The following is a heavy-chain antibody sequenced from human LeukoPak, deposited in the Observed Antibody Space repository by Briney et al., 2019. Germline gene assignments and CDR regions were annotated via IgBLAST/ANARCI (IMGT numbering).Heavy chain of an antibody. CDR1: GGSISSGDYY. D-gene: IGHD5-12*01. V-gene: IGHV4-30-4*01. J-gene: IGHJ4*02. Sequence: PSQTLSLTCTVSGGSISSGDYYWSWIRQPPGKGLEWIGYIYYSGSTYYNPSLKSRVTISVDTSKNQFSLKLSSVTAADTAVYYCARGSIRSGYNGAFDYWGQGTLVTVSS. CDR3: ARGSIRSGYNGAFDY. CDR2: IYYSGST.